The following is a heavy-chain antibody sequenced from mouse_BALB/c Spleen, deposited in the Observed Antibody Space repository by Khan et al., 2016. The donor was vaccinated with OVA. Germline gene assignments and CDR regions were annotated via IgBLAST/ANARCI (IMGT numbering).Heavy chain of an antibody. CDR2: IWGDGNT. Sequence: VQLKESGPGLVAPSQSLSITCTVSGFSLTSYGVSWVRQPPGKGLEWLGVIWGDGNTNFHSALRSRLSISNDNSKSQVFLKLNSLQTDDTATYXCAKDRGYYAVDYGGQGTSVTVSS. J-gene: IGHJ4*01. V-gene: IGHV2-3*01. CDR1: GFSLTSYG. CDR3: AKDRGYYAVDY.